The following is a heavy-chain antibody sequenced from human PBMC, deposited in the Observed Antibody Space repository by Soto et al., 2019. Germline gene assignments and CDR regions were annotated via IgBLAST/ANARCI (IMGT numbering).Heavy chain of an antibody. CDR3: ARDLYTSELLWFGEPGGGAFDY. D-gene: IGHD3-10*01. Sequence: GGSLRLSCAASGFTFSSYSMNWVRQAPGKGLEWVSYISSSSSTIYYADSVKGRFTISRDNAKNSLYLQMNSLRDEDTAVYYCARDLYTSELLWFGEPGGGAFDYWGQGTLVTVSS. V-gene: IGHV3-48*02. CDR2: ISSSSSTI. CDR1: GFTFSSYS. J-gene: IGHJ4*02.